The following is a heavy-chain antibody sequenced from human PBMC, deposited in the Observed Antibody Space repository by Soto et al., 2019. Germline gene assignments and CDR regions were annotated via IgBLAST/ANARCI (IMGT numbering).Heavy chain of an antibody. V-gene: IGHV3-23*01. CDR1: GFSFSSNA. Sequence: EVQLLESGGDLVQPGGSLRLSCAASGFSFSSNAMSWVRQAPGKGLEWVSVITNTGGDTLYADCVKGRFTISRDNSKKTLYLQMNTLRAEDTAIYYCARASGESYPGSRVFDSWGQGTRVTVSS. CDR3: ARASGESYPGSRVFDS. D-gene: IGHD3-10*01. CDR2: ITNTGGDT. J-gene: IGHJ4*02.